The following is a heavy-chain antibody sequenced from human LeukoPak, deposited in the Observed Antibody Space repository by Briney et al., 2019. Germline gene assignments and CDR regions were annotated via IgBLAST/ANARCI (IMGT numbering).Heavy chain of an antibody. Sequence: GGSLRLPCAASGFTFSSYSMNWVRQAPGKGLKWVSSISTGSSFIYYADSVKGRFTISRDIAKNSLYLQMHSLRAEDTAVYYCARTDYYDKSIDYWGQGTLVTVSS. V-gene: IGHV3-21*01. J-gene: IGHJ4*02. D-gene: IGHD3-22*01. CDR3: ARTDYYDKSIDY. CDR2: ISTGSSFI. CDR1: GFTFSSYS.